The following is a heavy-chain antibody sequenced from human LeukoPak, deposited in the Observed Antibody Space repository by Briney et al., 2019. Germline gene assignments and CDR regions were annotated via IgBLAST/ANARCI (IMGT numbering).Heavy chain of an antibody. CDR1: GYTFTGYY. Sequence: ASVKVSCKASGYTFTGYYMHWVRQAPGQGLEWMGWINPNSGGTNYAQKFQGRVTMTRDTSISTAYMELSRPRSDDTAVYYCARDGYDFWSGQTSNAFDIWGQGTMVTVSS. CDR3: ARDGYDFWSGQTSNAFDI. D-gene: IGHD3-3*01. V-gene: IGHV1-2*02. CDR2: INPNSGGT. J-gene: IGHJ3*02.